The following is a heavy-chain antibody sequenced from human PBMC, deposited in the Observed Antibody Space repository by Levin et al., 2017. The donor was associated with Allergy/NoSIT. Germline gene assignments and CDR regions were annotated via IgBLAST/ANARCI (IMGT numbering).Heavy chain of an antibody. J-gene: IGHJ4*02. V-gene: IGHV3-66*01. CDR1: GFTVSTNY. CDR2: IFSGGST. Sequence: LSLTCEASGFTVSTNYMAWVRQAPGKGLEWVSVIFSGGSTYYADSVKGRFTISRDNSKNTLYLQMNRLRVEDTAIYYCSSAPGFSDYWGQGTQVTVSS. CDR3: SSAPGFSDY.